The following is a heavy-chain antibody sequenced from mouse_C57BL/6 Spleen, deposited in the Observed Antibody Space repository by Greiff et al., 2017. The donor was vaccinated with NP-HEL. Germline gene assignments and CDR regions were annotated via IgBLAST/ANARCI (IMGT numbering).Heavy chain of an antibody. V-gene: IGHV1-18*01. J-gene: IGHJ2*01. CDR1: GYTFTDYN. CDR2: INPNNGCT. Sequence: VQLKEPGPELVKPGASVKIPCKASGYTFTDYNMDWVKQSHGKSLEWIGDINPNNGCTIYNQKFKGKATLTVDQSSSTAYMELRSLTSEDTAVYYCARGEGGYWGKGTTLTVSS. CDR3: ARGEGGY.